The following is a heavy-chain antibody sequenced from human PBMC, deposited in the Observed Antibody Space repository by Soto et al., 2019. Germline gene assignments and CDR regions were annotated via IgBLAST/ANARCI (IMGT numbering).Heavy chain of an antibody. Sequence: QVQLVESGGGVVQPGRSLRLSCAASGFTFSSYGMHWVRQAPGKGLEWVAVISYDGSNKYYADSVKGRFTISRDNSENTLYLQMNSLRAEDTAVYYCAKGEGGSYFRRPFIDYWGQGTLVTVSS. J-gene: IGHJ4*02. CDR2: ISYDGSNK. D-gene: IGHD1-26*01. CDR3: AKGEGGSYFRRPFIDY. CDR1: GFTFSSYG. V-gene: IGHV3-30*18.